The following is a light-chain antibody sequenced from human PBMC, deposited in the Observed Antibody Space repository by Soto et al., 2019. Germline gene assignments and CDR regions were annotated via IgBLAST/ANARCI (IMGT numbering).Light chain of an antibody. J-gene: IGLJ1*01. CDR2: DVS. CDR3: SSLISSTTYV. CDR1: SSDVGGYNY. V-gene: IGLV2-14*03. Sequence: QSVLTQPASVSGSPGQSITISCTGSSSDVGGYNYVSWYQHHPGKVPKLMIFDVSSRPSGVSNRFSGSKSGNTASLTISGLQAEDEADYYCSSLISSTTYVFGTGTKLTVL.